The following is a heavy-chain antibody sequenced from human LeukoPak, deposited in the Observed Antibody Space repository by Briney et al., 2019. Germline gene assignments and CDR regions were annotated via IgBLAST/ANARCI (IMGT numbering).Heavy chain of an antibody. J-gene: IGHJ3*02. CDR3: ARPDSSSFAVDADDAFDI. Sequence: GASAKVSCKASGYTFTGYYMHWVRQAPGQGLEWMGWINPNSGGTNYAQKFQGRVTMTRDTSISTAYMELSRLRSDDTAVYYCARPDSSSFAVDADDAFDIWGQGTMVTVSS. CDR1: GYTFTGYY. V-gene: IGHV1-2*02. CDR2: INPNSGGT. D-gene: IGHD6-13*01.